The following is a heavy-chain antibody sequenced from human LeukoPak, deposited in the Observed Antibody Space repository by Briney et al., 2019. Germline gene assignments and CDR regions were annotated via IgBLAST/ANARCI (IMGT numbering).Heavy chain of an antibody. CDR1: GYNFTIYW. CDR3: ARPLSSGYSKAFDI. Sequence: GESLKISCQGSGYNFTIYWIGWVRQMPGKGLEWMGIIYPGDSDTRYSPSFQGQVTISADKSISTAYLQWSSLKASDTAMFYCARPLSSGYSKAFDIWGQGTMVTVSS. D-gene: IGHD3-22*01. J-gene: IGHJ3*02. V-gene: IGHV5-51*01. CDR2: IYPGDSDT.